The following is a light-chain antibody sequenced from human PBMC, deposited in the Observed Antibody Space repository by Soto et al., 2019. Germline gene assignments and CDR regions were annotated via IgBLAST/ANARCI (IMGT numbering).Light chain of an antibody. CDR2: GDD. CDR3: ASWDDRLNGPV. CDR1: SSNIGSHT. J-gene: IGLJ3*02. V-gene: IGLV1-44*01. Sequence: QSVLTQPPSTSGTPGQRVAISCSGTSSNIGSHTVNWYQQLPGTAPKLLIYGDDQRPSGIPDRFAGSKSGTSASLAISGLHSEDGVYYYCASWDDRLNGPVFGGGTQLTVL.